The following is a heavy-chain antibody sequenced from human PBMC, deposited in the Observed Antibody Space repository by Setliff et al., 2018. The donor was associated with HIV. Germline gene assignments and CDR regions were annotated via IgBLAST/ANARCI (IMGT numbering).Heavy chain of an antibody. CDR3: ARRHRIGSTNGLFDT. CDR1: GYTFMNYW. D-gene: IGHD2-2*01. V-gene: IGHV5-51*01. Sequence: GESLKISCKASGYTFMNYWSGWVRQVPGKGLEWVGIIYPGDFETRYGPSFRGQVTISVQKSLNTAYLQWTVLKASDTAMYYCARRHRIGSTNGLFDTWGQGTLVTV. J-gene: IGHJ5*02. CDR2: IYPGDFET.